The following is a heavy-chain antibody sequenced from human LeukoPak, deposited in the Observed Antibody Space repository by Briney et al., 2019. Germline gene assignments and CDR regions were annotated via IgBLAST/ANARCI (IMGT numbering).Heavy chain of an antibody. Sequence: VASVKVSCTASGYTFTSYYMHWVRQAPGQGLEWMGIINPSGGSTSYAQKFQGRVTMTRDTSTSTVYMELSSLRSEDTAVYYCARVGTSAGAADWFDPWGQGTLVTVSS. CDR1: GYTFTSYY. D-gene: IGHD2-2*01. CDR3: ARVGTSAGAADWFDP. J-gene: IGHJ5*02. V-gene: IGHV1-46*01. CDR2: INPSGGST.